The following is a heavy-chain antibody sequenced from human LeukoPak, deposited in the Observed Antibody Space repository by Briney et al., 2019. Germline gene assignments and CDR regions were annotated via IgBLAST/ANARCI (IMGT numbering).Heavy chain of an antibody. Sequence: GGSLRLSCAASGFTFSSYAMSWVRQAPGKWLEWVSAISGSGGSAYYADSVKGRFTISRDNSKNTLYLQMNSLRAEDTAVYYCAKDQLLWFGELLSTFDYWGQGTLVTVSS. CDR2: ISGSGGSA. CDR1: GFTFSSYA. D-gene: IGHD3-10*01. V-gene: IGHV3-23*01. J-gene: IGHJ4*02. CDR3: AKDQLLWFGELLSTFDY.